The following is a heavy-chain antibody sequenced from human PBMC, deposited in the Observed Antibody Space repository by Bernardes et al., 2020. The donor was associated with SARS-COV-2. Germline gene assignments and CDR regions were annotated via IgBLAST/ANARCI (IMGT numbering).Heavy chain of an antibody. CDR3: EGDSSGYPYYIDY. J-gene: IGHJ4*02. CDR1: GGSIRTSY. Sequence: SETLSLTCTVSGGSIRTSYLSWIRQPPGPGLEWIWFMYYSGTTNYKPSLKSRVTISVDTSKNQFCLKLSAVTAGDTAVYYCEGDSSGYPYYIDYWGQGTLVIV. CDR2: MYYSGTT. V-gene: IGHV4-59*01. D-gene: IGHD3-22*01.